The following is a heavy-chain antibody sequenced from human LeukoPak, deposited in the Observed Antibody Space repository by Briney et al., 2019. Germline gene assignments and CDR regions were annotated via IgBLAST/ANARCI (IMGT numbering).Heavy chain of an antibody. J-gene: IGHJ3*02. CDR1: GFSFSSYW. CDR3: ARARIAAAGTGAFDI. D-gene: IGHD6-13*01. Sequence: GGSLRLSCAASGFSFSSYWMHWVRQAPGKGLVWVSRIKSDGKTNYADSVKGRFTISRDDAKNSLYLQMNSLRAEDTAVYYCARARIAAAGTGAFDIWGQGTMVTVSS. CDR2: IKSDGKT. V-gene: IGHV3-74*01.